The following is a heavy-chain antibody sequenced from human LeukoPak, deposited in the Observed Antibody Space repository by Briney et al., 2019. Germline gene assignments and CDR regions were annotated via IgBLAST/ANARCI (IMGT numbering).Heavy chain of an antibody. J-gene: IGHJ6*02. CDR1: GGSFSGYY. CDR3: AFIAAAGTANYYGMDV. Sequence: SETLSLTCAVYGGSFSGYYWSWIRQPPGKGLEWIGEINHSGSTNYNPSLKSRVTMSVDTSKNQFSLKLSSVTAADTAVYYCAFIAAAGTANYYGMDVWGQGTTVTVSS. V-gene: IGHV4-34*01. CDR2: INHSGST. D-gene: IGHD6-13*01.